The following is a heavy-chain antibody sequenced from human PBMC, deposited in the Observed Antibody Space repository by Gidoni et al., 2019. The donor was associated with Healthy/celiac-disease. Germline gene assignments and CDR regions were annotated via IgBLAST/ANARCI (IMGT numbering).Heavy chain of an antibody. CDR2: INAGNGNT. CDR1: GYTLTSYA. V-gene: IGHV1-3*01. Sequence: QVQLVQSGAEVKKPGASVKVSCKASGYTLTSYAMHWVRQAPGQRLEWMGWINAGNGNTKYSQKFHGRVTITRDTSASTAYMELSSQRSEDTAVYYCARGPINCSGGSCYSPNNWFDPWGQGTLVTVSS. J-gene: IGHJ5*02. CDR3: ARGPINCSGGSCYSPNNWFDP. D-gene: IGHD2-15*01.